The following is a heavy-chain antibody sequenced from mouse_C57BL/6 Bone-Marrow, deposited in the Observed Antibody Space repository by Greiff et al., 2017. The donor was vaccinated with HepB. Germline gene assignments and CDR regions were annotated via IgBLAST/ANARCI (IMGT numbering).Heavy chain of an antibody. D-gene: IGHD1-1*01. J-gene: IGHJ1*03. CDR3: ARRGTTVVRYFDV. V-gene: IGHV1-54*01. CDR1: GYAFTNYS. Sequence: QVQLQQSGAELVRPGTSVKVSCKASGYAFTNYSIEWVKQRPGQGLEWIGVINPGSDGTNYNEKFKGKATLTADKSSSTAYMQLSSLTSEDSAVYFCARRGTTVVRYFDVWGTGTTVTVSS. CDR2: INPGSDGT.